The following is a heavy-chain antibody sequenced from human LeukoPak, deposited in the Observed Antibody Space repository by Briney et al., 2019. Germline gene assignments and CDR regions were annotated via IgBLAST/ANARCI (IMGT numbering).Heavy chain of an antibody. D-gene: IGHD3-10*01. CDR3: ARDSYDGSGCYSRY. Sequence: PGGSLRLSCAASGFTFSSYSMNWVRQAPGKGLEWVSYITSSSTTVWYADSVKGRFIISRDNAKNSLFLQMNSLRAEDTAVYYCARDSYDGSGCYSRYWGQGTLVTVSS. J-gene: IGHJ4*02. V-gene: IGHV3-48*01. CDR1: GFTFSSYS. CDR2: ITSSSTTV.